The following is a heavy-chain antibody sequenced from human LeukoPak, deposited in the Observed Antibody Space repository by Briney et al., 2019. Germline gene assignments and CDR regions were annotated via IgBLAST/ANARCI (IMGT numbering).Heavy chain of an antibody. Sequence: GASVKVSCKASGYTFTSYDINWVRQATGQGLEWMGWMNPNSGNTGYAQKFQGRVTMTRNTSISTAYMELSSLRSEDTAVYYCARRRRMSSGWYGNWFDPWGQGTLATVSS. CDR3: ARRRRMSSGWYGNWFDP. J-gene: IGHJ5*02. V-gene: IGHV1-8*01. CDR1: GYTFTSYD. D-gene: IGHD6-19*01. CDR2: MNPNSGNT.